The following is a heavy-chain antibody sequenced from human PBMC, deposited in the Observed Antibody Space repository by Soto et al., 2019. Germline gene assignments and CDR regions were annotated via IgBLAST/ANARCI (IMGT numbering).Heavy chain of an antibody. CDR2: ILPIFGTP. CDR3: ATRAEALDRGRLKGLPH. D-gene: IGHD1-1*01. Sequence: QVQLVQSGTAVKKPGSSVKVSCKASGGTFSTSAIIWVRQAPGQGLEWMGGILPIFGTPNYAQKFQGRLTIYADEFSSTACIELHILRYDYTAVYHCATRAEALDRGRLKGLPHWGQGNLVTVSS. CDR1: GGTFSTSA. J-gene: IGHJ1*01. V-gene: IGHV1-69*01.